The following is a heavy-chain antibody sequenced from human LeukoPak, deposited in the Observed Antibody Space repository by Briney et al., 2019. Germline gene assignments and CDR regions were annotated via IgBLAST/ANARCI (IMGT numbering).Heavy chain of an antibody. CDR2: IGTASDT. J-gene: IGHJ6*02. CDR1: GXTFSSYD. CDR3: ARGVGATTYYYGMDV. D-gene: IGHD1-26*01. Sequence: GGSLRLSCAASGXTFSSYDMHWVRQATGKGLEWVSAIGTASDTYYPGSVKGRFTISRENAKNSLYLQMSSLRAGDTAVYYCARGVGATTYYYGMDVWGQGTTVTVSS. V-gene: IGHV3-13*04.